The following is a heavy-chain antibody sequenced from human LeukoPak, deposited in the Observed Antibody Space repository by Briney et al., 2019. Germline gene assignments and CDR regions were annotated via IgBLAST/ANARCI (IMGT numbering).Heavy chain of an antibody. CDR1: GYTLTELS. CDR3: ATGPHYYDSSGYLVDY. CDR2: FDPEDGET. J-gene: IGHJ4*02. D-gene: IGHD3-22*01. V-gene: IGHV1-24*01. Sequence: GASVTVSCKVSGYTLTELSMHWVRQAPGKGLEWMGGFDPEDGETIYAQKFQGRVTMTEDTSTDTAYMELSSLRSEDTAVYYCATGPHYYDSSGYLVDYWGQGTLVTVSS.